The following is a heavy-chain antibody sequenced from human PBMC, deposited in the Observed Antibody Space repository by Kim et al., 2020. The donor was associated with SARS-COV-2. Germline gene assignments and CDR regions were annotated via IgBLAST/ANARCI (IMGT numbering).Heavy chain of an antibody. V-gene: IGHV3-74*01. Sequence: GGSLRLSCAASGFTFSSYWMHWVRQAPGKGLVWVSRINSDGSSTRYADSVKGRFTISRDNAKNTLYLQMNRLRAEDTAVYYCARPGYSSGWSGFDPWGQGTLVTVSS. CDR3: ARPGYSSGWSGFDP. CDR1: GFTFSSYW. D-gene: IGHD6-19*01. J-gene: IGHJ5*02. CDR2: INSDGSST.